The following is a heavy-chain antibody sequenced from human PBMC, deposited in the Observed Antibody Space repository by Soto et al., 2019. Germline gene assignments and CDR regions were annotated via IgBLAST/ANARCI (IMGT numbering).Heavy chain of an antibody. CDR3: ARWGRSSTSCYGMAY. J-gene: IGHJ4*02. Sequence: PSETLSLTCAVSGGSISSSNWWSWVRQPPGKGLEWIGEIYHSGSTNYNPSLKSRVTISVDKSKNQFSLKLSSVTAADTAVYYCARWGRSSTSCYGMAYWGQGTLVTVSS. CDR2: IYHSGST. V-gene: IGHV4-4*02. D-gene: IGHD2-2*01. CDR1: GGSISSSNW.